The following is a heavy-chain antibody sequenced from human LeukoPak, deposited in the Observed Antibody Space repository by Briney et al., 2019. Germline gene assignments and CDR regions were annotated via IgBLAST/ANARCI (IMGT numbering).Heavy chain of an antibody. CDR2: ISSSSSTI. D-gene: IGHD3-3*01. V-gene: IGHV3-48*01. CDR1: GFTFSSYS. Sequence: PGGSLRLSCAASGFTFSSYSMNWVRQAPGKGLEWVSDISSSSSTIYYADSVKGRFTISRDNAKNSLYLQMNSLRAEDTAVYYCARLHYDFWSGSAGSNAFDIWGQGTMVTVSS. J-gene: IGHJ3*02. CDR3: ARLHYDFWSGSAGSNAFDI.